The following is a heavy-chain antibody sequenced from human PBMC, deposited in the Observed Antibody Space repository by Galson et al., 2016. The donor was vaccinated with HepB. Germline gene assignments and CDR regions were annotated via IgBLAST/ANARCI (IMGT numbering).Heavy chain of an antibody. CDR2: ISRSGDST. CDR3: VQGSTAPAV. D-gene: IGHD1-26*01. V-gene: IGHV3-23*01. Sequence: SLRLSCAASEFTFSNYGMTWVRQAPGKGLEVVSSISRSGDSTDYADSVKGRFTISRDNSKNTLSLQMNSLRAEDTAVYYCVQGSTAPAVWGKGTTVTVSS. CDR1: EFTFSNYG. J-gene: IGHJ6*04.